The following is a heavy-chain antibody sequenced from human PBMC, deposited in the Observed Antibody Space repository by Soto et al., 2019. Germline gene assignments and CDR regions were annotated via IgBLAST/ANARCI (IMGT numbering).Heavy chain of an antibody. Sequence: SETLSLTCTVSGGSISSSSYYWGWIRQPPGKGLEWVGHIYYSGNTYYNPSLKSRVTVSVDTSKNQFSLKLDSVTAADTAVYYCARQAAAPGIDLWFAPLGQGTLVTVPP. CDR1: GGSISSSSYY. CDR3: ARQAAAPGIDLWFAP. CDR2: IYYSGNT. V-gene: IGHV4-39*01. D-gene: IGHD6-13*01. J-gene: IGHJ5*02.